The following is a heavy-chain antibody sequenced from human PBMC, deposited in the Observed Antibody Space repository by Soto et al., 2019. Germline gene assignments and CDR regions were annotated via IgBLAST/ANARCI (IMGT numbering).Heavy chain of an antibody. CDR3: ARDPRIMITFGGVMDY. CDR2: ISYDGSNK. CDR1: GFTFSTYG. J-gene: IGHJ4*02. Sequence: PGGSLRLSCAASGFTFSTYGMHWVRQAPGKGLEWVAVISYDGSNKYYADSVKGRFTISRDNSKNTLYLQMNSLRAEDTAVYYCARDPRIMITFGGVMDYWGQGTLVTVSS. D-gene: IGHD3-16*01. V-gene: IGHV3-30*03.